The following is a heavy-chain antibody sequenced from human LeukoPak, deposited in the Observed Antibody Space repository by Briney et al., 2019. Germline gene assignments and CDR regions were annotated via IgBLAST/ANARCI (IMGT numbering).Heavy chain of an antibody. Sequence: GGSLRLSCAASGFTFDDYGMSWVRQAPGKGLECVSGINWNGGSTGYADSVEGRFTISRDNAKNSLYLQMNSLRAEDTALYYCARDILRYCSGGSCYSDYWGQGTLVTVSS. CDR3: ARDILRYCSGGSCYSDY. CDR2: INWNGGST. CDR1: GFTFDDYG. V-gene: IGHV3-20*04. J-gene: IGHJ4*02. D-gene: IGHD2-15*01.